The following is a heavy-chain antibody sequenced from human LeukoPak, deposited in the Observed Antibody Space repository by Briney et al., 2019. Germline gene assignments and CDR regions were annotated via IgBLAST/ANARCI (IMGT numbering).Heavy chain of an antibody. D-gene: IGHD3-10*01. CDR3: ASSRFGEPSFDY. J-gene: IGHJ4*02. Sequence: GASVKVSCKASGYTFTGDYMHWVRQAPGQGLEWMGWINPNSGGTNYAQKFPGRVTMTRDTSISTAYMELSRLRSDDTAVYYCASSRFGEPSFDYWGQGTLVTVSS. CDR1: GYTFTGDY. CDR2: INPNSGGT. V-gene: IGHV1-2*02.